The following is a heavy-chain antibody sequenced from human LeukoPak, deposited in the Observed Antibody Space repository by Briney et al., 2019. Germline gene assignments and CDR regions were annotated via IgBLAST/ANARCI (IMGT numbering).Heavy chain of an antibody. CDR2: ISSSSSYI. Sequence: GGSLRLSCAASGFTFSSYSMTWVRQAPGKGLEWVSSISSSSSYIYYADSVKGRFTISRDNAKNSLYLQMNSLRAEDTAVYYCARDTIYYGSGSYLDYWGQGTLVTVSS. J-gene: IGHJ4*02. V-gene: IGHV3-21*01. CDR3: ARDTIYYGSGSYLDY. CDR1: GFTFSSYS. D-gene: IGHD3-10*01.